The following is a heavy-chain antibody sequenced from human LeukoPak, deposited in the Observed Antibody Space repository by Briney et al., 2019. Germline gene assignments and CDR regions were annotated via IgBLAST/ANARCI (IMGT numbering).Heavy chain of an antibody. J-gene: IGHJ4*02. V-gene: IGHV3-23*01. D-gene: IGHD3-22*01. CDR2: ISGSGGST. CDR3: AREKPFYDSSGYYYPIAFDY. CDR1: GFTFSSYA. Sequence: GGSLRHSCAASGFTFSSYAMSCVRQAPGKGLEWVSAISGSGGSTYYADSVKGRFTISRDNSKNTLYLQMNSLRAEDTALYYCAREKPFYDSSGYYYPIAFDYWGQGTLVTVSS.